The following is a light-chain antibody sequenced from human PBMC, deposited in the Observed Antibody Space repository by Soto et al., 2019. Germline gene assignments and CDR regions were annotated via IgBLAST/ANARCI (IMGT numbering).Light chain of an antibody. CDR3: QQYSSSRT. J-gene: IGKJ1*01. CDR2: GGS. Sequence: EIVLTQSPGTLSLSPGERATLSCRASQSVSSTHLAWYQQKPGQAPRLLIYGGSSRATGIPVRFSGSGSETDFTLTITRLEPEDFAVYYCQQYSSSRTFGQGTKVDIK. CDR1: QSVSSTH. V-gene: IGKV3-20*01.